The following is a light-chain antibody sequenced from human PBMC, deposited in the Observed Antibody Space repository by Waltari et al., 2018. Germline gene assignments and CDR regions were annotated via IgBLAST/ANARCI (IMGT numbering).Light chain of an antibody. V-gene: IGLV2-14*01. Sequence: SALTQPDSVSGSPGQSITISCSGTSSDSGAYESVSWYQQNPGKAPKVIIYDVTSRPSGVSNRFSGSKSGSSASLTISGLQPEDEADYYCSSFTTSTTGIFGGGTRLTVL. CDR3: SSFTTSTTGI. J-gene: IGLJ2*01. CDR1: SSDSGAYES. CDR2: DVT.